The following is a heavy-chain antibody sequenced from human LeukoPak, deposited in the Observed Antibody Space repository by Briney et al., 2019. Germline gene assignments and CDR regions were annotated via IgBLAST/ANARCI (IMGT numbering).Heavy chain of an antibody. V-gene: IGHV4-34*01. J-gene: IGHJ4*02. Sequence: GSLRLSCAASGFTFSDYYMSWIRQAPGKGLEWIGEINHSGSTNYNPSLKSRVTISVDTSKNQFSLKLSSVTAADTAVYYCARRASSSWEHDYWGQGTLVTVSS. CDR1: GFTFSDYY. CDR3: ARRASSSWEHDY. CDR2: INHSGST. D-gene: IGHD6-13*01.